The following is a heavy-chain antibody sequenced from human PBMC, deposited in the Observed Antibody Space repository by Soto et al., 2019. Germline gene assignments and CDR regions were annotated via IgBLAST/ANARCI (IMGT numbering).Heavy chain of an antibody. Sequence: GGSLRLSCAASGFTFSSYWMHWIRQAPGKGLEWVSYISSSGSTIYYADSVKGRFTISRDNAKNSLYLQMNSLRAEDTAVYYCARGPYDYVWGSDPPHFDYWGQGTLVTVSS. V-gene: IGHV3-11*01. CDR1: GFTFSSYW. CDR2: ISSSGSTI. J-gene: IGHJ4*02. CDR3: ARGPYDYVWGSDPPHFDY. D-gene: IGHD3-16*02.